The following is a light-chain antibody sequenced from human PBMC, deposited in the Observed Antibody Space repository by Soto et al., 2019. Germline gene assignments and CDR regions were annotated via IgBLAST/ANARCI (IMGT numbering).Light chain of an antibody. CDR3: QHYNSYSEA. V-gene: IGKV1-27*01. J-gene: IGKJ1*01. Sequence: DIQMTQSPSSLSASVGDRVTITCRASQGISHYLAWYQQKTGKVPKLLIYAASTLQSGVPSRFSASGSGTDFTLTISSLQPDDFATYYCQHYNSYSEAFGQGTKVDI. CDR1: QGISHY. CDR2: AAS.